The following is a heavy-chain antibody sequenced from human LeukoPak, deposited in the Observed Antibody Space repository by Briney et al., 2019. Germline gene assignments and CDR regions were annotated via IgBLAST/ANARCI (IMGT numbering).Heavy chain of an antibody. D-gene: IGHD3-10*01. V-gene: IGHV3-33*01. J-gene: IGHJ4*02. Sequence: PGGSLRLSCAAAGFTFSGFGMHWVRQAPGKGLEWVAFISYDESEEYYADSVKGRFTISRDNAETSLFLQMTSLRVEDTAIYYCARGLYGSGRRSLMAHWGPGTLVAVSS. CDR2: ISYDESEE. CDR1: GFTFSGFG. CDR3: ARGLYGSGRRSLMAH.